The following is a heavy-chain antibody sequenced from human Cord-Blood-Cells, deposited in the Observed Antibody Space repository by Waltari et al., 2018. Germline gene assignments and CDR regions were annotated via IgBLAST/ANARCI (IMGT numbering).Heavy chain of an antibody. J-gene: IGHJ4*02. Sequence: QLQLQESGPGLVKPSETLSLTCTVSGGSISSSSYYWGWVRQPTGKGLEWIVSIYYSGSTYYNPSRKSRVTISVDTSKNQFSLKLSSVTAADTAVYYCARRLATIFGVVIGFDYWGQGTLVTVSS. CDR2: IYYSGST. CDR1: GGSISSSSYY. CDR3: ARRLATIFGVVIGFDY. D-gene: IGHD3-3*01. V-gene: IGHV4-39*01.